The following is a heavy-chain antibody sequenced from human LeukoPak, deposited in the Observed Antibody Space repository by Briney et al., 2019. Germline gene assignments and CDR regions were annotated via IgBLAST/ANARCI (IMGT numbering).Heavy chain of an antibody. J-gene: IGHJ6*02. Sequence: SETLSLTCTVSGGSISTYYWSWIRQPPGKGLEWIGYMYYSGSTNYNPSLKSRVTISVDTSKNQFSLRLSSVTAADTAVYYCARHWYGGGTCYMRYGWDVWGQGTTVTVSS. CDR1: GGSISTYY. CDR3: ARHWYGGGTCYMRYGWDV. V-gene: IGHV4-59*01. D-gene: IGHD2-15*01. CDR2: MYYSGST.